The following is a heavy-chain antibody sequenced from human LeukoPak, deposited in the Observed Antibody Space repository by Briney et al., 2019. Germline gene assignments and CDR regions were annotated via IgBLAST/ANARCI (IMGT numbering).Heavy chain of an antibody. V-gene: IGHV1-18*01. CDR2: ISAYNGNT. J-gene: IGHJ4*02. CDR1: GYTFTSYG. CDR3: ARGPRNYYDSSGHFDY. D-gene: IGHD3-22*01. Sequence: ASVKVSCKASGYTFTSYGISWVRQAPGQGLEWMGWISAYNGNTNYAQKLQGRVTMTTDTSTSTAYMELRSLRSDDTAVYYCARGPRNYYDSSGHFDYWGRGTLVTVSS.